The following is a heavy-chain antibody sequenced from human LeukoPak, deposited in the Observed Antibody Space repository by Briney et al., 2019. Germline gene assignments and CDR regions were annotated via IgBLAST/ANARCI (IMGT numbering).Heavy chain of an antibody. V-gene: IGHV4-39*01. Sequence: ETLSLTCTVSGVSISSSYSHWGWIRQPPGMGLEWIGSIYYTGNTYYNASLKSQVSISIDTSKNQFSLKLTSVTAADTAVYYCARQTGSGLFILPGGQGTLVTVSS. CDR2: IYYTGNT. J-gene: IGHJ4*02. D-gene: IGHD3/OR15-3a*01. CDR3: ARQTGSGLFILP. CDR1: GVSISSSYSH.